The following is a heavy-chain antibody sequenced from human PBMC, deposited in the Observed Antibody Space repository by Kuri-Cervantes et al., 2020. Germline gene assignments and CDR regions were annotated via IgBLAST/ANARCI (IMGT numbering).Heavy chain of an antibody. CDR3: ARDRRRPYCSGGSCYSGGWFDP. Sequence: ASVKVSCKVSGYTLTELSMHWVRQAPGKGLEWMGGFDPEDGETIYAQKFQGRVTMTEDTSTDTAYMELSSLRSEDTAVYYCARDRRRPYCSGGSCYSGGWFDPWGQGTLVTVSS. CDR2: FDPEDGET. CDR1: GYTLTELS. J-gene: IGHJ5*02. D-gene: IGHD2-15*01. V-gene: IGHV1-24*01.